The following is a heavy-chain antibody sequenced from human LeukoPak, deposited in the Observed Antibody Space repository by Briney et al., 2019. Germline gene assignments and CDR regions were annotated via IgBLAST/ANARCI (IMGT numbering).Heavy chain of an antibody. Sequence: SETLSLTCTVSGGSISSYYWSWIRQPPGKGLEWIGYIYYSGSTNYNPSLKSRVTISVDTSKNQFPLKLSSVTAADTAVYYCASFGAGGPPFDYWGQGTLVTVSS. CDR3: ASFGAGGPPFDY. D-gene: IGHD3-10*01. CDR2: IYYSGST. J-gene: IGHJ4*02. CDR1: GGSISSYY. V-gene: IGHV4-59*01.